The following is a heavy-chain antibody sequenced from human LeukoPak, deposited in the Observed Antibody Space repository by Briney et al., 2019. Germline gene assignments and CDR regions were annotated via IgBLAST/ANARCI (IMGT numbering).Heavy chain of an antibody. CDR1: GGSLSSSSYY. Sequence: PSETLSLTCTVSGGSLSSSSYYWGWIRQPPGKGLEWLGSIYYSGSSYYNPSLKSRVTISVDTSKNQFSLKLSSVTAADTAVYYCVRGLPGVSSWYFGVWGRGTQVIVSS. V-gene: IGHV4-39*01. CDR3: VRGLPGVSSWYFGV. CDR2: IYYSGSS. J-gene: IGHJ2*01. D-gene: IGHD3-10*01.